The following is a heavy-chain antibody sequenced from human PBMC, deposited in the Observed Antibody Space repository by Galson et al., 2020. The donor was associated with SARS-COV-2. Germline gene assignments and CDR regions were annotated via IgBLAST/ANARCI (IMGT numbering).Heavy chain of an antibody. CDR3: ARDLVRRDSSSWYEFEGAFDI. CDR2: ISSSSSYI. V-gene: IGHV3-21*01. CDR1: GFTFSSYS. D-gene: IGHD6-13*01. J-gene: IGHJ3*02. Sequence: GGSLRLSCAASGFTFSSYSMNWVRQAPGKGLEWVSSISSSSSYIYYADSVKGRFTISRDNAKNSLYLQMNSLRAEDTAVYYCARDLVRRDSSSWYEFEGAFDIWGQGTMVTVSS.